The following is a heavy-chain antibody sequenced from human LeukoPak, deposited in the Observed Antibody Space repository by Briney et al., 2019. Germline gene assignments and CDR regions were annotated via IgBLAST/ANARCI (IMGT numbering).Heavy chain of an antibody. Sequence: ASVKVSCKASGYTFTGYDINWVRQATGQGLEWMGWMNPNSGNTGYAQKFQGRVTMTRNTSISTAYMELSSLRSEDTAVYYCARSRGYSYGSFDYWGQGTLVTVSS. CDR2: MNPNSGNT. J-gene: IGHJ4*02. D-gene: IGHD5-18*01. CDR1: GYTFTGYD. V-gene: IGHV1-8*01. CDR3: ARSRGYSYGSFDY.